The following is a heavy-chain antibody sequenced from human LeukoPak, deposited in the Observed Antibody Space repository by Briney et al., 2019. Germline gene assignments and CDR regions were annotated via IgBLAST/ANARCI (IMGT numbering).Heavy chain of an antibody. J-gene: IGHJ5*02. V-gene: IGHV3-7*04. CDR2: IKQDGSEK. D-gene: IGHD4-17*01. Sequence: GGSLRLSCAASGFTFSGYWMTWVRQGPGKGLEWVAYIKQDGSEKYYVDSVKGRFTISRDNAKNSMYLQMNSLRAEDTAVYYCARATTTVTVNNWFDPWGQGTLVTVSS. CDR1: GFTFSGYW. CDR3: ARATTTVTVNNWFDP.